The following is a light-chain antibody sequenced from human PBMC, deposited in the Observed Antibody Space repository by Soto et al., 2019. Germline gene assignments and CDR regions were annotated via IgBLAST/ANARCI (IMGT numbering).Light chain of an antibody. V-gene: IGKV1-39*01. CDR1: QNIYTY. CDR2: ASS. J-gene: IGKJ4*01. Sequence: DIQLTQSPPSLSASVGDRVTINCRASQNIYTYVNWYQVKPGKAPKLLIFASSTLQSGVPSRFIGSGSGADFSRTISSLQPEDLATYYCQPSYSNIFIVGGGTRVEL. CDR3: QPSYSNIFI.